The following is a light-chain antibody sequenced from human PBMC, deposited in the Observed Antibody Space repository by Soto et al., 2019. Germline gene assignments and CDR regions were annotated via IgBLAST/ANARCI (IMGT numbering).Light chain of an antibody. J-gene: IGLJ1*01. V-gene: IGLV2-23*02. CDR2: EVT. CDR3: CSYAASNTDV. CDR1: ISDVASYNL. Sequence: QSVLTQPASVSGSPGQSITIACTGTISDVASYNLVSWYQQHPGKAPTLMIYEVTKRPSGVSNRFSGSKSGNTASLTISGLQAEDEADYYCCSYAASNTDVFGTGTKLTVL.